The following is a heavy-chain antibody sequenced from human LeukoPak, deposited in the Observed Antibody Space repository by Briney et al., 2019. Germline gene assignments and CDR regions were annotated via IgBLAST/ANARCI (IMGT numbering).Heavy chain of an antibody. CDR2: IYYSGTT. CDR3: ARSYSESYYAY. CDR1: GGSISSNY. V-gene: IGHV4-59*08. J-gene: IGHJ4*02. D-gene: IGHD1-26*01. Sequence: PSETLSLTCTVSGGSISSNYWSWIRQPPGKGLEWIGYIYYSGTTSYNPSLKSRVTISEDTSKNQSSLKLSSVTAEDTAVYYCARSYSESYYAYWGQGTLVTVSS.